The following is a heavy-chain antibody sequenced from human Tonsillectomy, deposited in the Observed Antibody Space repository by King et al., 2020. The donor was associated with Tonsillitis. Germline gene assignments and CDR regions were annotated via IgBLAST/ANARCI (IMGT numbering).Heavy chain of an antibody. V-gene: IGHV4-59*01. CDR2: IYYRGTT. Sequence: QLQESGPGMVKPSENLSLTCTVSGGSMSAYYWSWIRPPPGKPLEWIGYIYYRGTTKYNASLKGRVTISADTSKNQFSLKLTSVTAADTAVYYCARDYGSGTYYKRPLTYWGQGTLVTVSS. CDR1: GGSMSAYY. J-gene: IGHJ4*02. CDR3: ARDYGSGTYYKRPLTY. D-gene: IGHD3-10*01.